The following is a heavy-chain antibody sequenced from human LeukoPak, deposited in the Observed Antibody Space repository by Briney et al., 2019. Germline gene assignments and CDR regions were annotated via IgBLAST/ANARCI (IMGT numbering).Heavy chain of an antibody. Sequence: GGSLRLSCAASGFTFSTYWMSWFRQAPGKGLEWVATIKQDGSEKSYVDSVKGRFTISRDNGKNSLYLQMNSLRAEDTAVYYCAGGSVWIFDHWGQGALVPVSS. J-gene: IGHJ4*02. CDR3: AGGSVWIFDH. CDR1: GFTFSTYW. CDR2: IKQDGSEK. V-gene: IGHV3-7*01. D-gene: IGHD6-19*01.